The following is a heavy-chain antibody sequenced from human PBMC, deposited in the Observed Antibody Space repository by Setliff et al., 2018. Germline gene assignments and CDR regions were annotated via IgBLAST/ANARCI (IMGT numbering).Heavy chain of an antibody. V-gene: IGHV3-7*03. CDR2: IKQDGSEK. Sequence: GGSMRLSCAASGFTFSSYWMSWVRQAPGKGLEWVANIKQDGSEKYYVDSVKGRFTISRDNAKNSLYLQMNSLRAEDTAVYYCARGVGNQLLLYGSNWFDPWGQGTLVTVSS. CDR3: ARGVGNQLLLYGSNWFDP. D-gene: IGHD2-2*01. J-gene: IGHJ5*02. CDR1: GFTFSSYW.